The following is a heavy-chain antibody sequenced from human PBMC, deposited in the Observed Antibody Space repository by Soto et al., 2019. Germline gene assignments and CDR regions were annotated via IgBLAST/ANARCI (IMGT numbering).Heavy chain of an antibody. CDR1: GFTFSSYA. CDR3: AKTQLPNYYDSSGAFDY. D-gene: IGHD3-22*01. J-gene: IGHJ4*02. CDR2: ISGSGGST. V-gene: IGHV3-23*01. Sequence: GGSLRLSCAASGFTFSSYAMSWVRQAPGKGLEWVSAISGSGGSTYYADSVKGRFTISRDNSKNTLYLQMNSLRAEDTAVYYCAKTQLPNYYDSSGAFDYWGQGTLVTVSS.